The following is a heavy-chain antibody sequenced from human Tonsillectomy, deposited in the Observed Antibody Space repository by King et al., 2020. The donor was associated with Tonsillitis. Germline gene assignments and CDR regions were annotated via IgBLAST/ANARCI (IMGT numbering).Heavy chain of an antibody. CDR1: GDSISSSTYQ. V-gene: IGHV4-39*01. CDR3: ASGGTLRYFDY. CDR2: VYYSGST. J-gene: IGHJ4*02. D-gene: IGHD4-23*01. Sequence: QLQESGPGLVKPSETLALTCNVSGDSISSSTYQWGWIRQPPGKGLEWIGSVYYSGSTYYNPSLKSRVTISVDTSKNQFSLKLSSVTAADTAEYYCASGGTLRYFDYWGQGTLVTVSS.